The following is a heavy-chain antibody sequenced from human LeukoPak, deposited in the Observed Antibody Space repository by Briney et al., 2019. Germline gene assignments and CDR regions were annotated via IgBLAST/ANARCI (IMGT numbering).Heavy chain of an antibody. D-gene: IGHD3-22*01. CDR3: ARTSLPGYDIGY. CDR2: INHSGST. Sequence: PSETLSLTCAVYGGSFSGYYWSWIRQPPGKGLEWIREINHSGSTNYNPSLKSRVTISVDTSKNQFSLKLSSVTAADTAVYYCARTSLPGYDIGYWGQGTLVTVSS. CDR1: GGSFSGYY. J-gene: IGHJ4*02. V-gene: IGHV4-34*01.